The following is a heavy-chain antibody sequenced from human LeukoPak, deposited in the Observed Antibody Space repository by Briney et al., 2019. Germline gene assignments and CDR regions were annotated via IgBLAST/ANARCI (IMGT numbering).Heavy chain of an antibody. V-gene: IGHV3-33*01. D-gene: IGHD6-19*01. CDR2: IWCDGSNK. CDR3: AREGEVAVADLYYYGMDV. J-gene: IGHJ6*02. Sequence: QAGGSLRLSCAASGFTFSSYGMHWVRQAPGKGLEWVSGIWCDGSNKYYADSVKGRFTISRDNSKNTLYLQMNSLRAEDTAVYYCAREGEVAVADLYYYGMDVWGQGTTVTVSS. CDR1: GFTFSSYG.